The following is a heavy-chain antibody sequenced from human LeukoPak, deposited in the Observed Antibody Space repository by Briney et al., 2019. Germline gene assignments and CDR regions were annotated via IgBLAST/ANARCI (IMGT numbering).Heavy chain of an antibody. V-gene: IGHV3-7*04. J-gene: IGHJ3*02. Sequence: GGSLRLSXVASGFTFSSYWMSWVRQSPGKGLEWLANIKQDGSEKYCEDSVKGRFTISRDNAKNSLYLQINSLRAEDTAVYYCARVTTVVTPHDAFDIWGQGTMVTVSS. CDR3: ARVTTVVTPHDAFDI. D-gene: IGHD4-23*01. CDR1: GFTFSSYW. CDR2: IKQDGSEK.